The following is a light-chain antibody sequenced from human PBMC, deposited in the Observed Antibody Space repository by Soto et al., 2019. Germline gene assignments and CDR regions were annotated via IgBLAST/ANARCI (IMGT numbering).Light chain of an antibody. CDR1: QSVSSSS. J-gene: IGKJ1*01. CDR3: QQYGSSALWT. V-gene: IGKV3-20*01. CDR2: GAS. Sequence: EIVLTQSPGTLSLSPGERATLSCRASQSVSSSSLAWYQQKPGQAPRLLIYGASSRATGIPDRFSGSGSGTDFTLTISRLEPEDFAVYYCQQYGSSALWTFGQGTKVEIQ.